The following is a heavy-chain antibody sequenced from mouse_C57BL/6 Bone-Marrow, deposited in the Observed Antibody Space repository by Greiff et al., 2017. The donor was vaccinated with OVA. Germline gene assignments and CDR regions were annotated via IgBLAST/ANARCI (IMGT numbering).Heavy chain of an antibody. CDR2: IDPSDSYT. D-gene: IGHD4-1*01. J-gene: IGHJ2*01. CDR1: GYTFTSYW. CDR3: ARRRNWLDY. Sequence: QVHVKQSGAELVRPGTSVKLSCKASGYTFTSYWMHWVKQRPGQGLEWIGVIDPSDSYTNYNQKFKGKATLTVDTSSSTAYMQLSSLTSEDSAVYYCARRRNWLDYWGQGTTLTVSS. V-gene: IGHV1-59*01.